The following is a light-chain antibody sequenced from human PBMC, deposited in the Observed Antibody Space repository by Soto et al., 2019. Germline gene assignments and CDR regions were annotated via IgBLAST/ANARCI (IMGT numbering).Light chain of an antibody. V-gene: IGKV3-20*01. CDR2: GAS. CDR1: QSVSSSF. CDR3: QQYDSSPWT. J-gene: IGKJ1*01. Sequence: ESVLTQSPCTLSLSPGERATLSCRASQSVSSSFLAWYQLKPGQAPRLLIYGASSRATGIPDRFSGSGSGTDFTLTISRLEPEDFAVYYCQQYDSSPWTFGQGTKVEIK.